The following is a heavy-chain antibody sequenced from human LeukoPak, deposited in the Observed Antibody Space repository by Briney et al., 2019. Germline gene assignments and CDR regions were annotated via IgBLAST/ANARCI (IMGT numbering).Heavy chain of an antibody. Sequence: GGSLRLSCAASGFTFSSYGMHWVRQAPSKGLEWVAVISSDGSSKYYIDSVKGRFTISRDNSKNTLLLQMNSLRAEDTAVYYCARGENSKTYPVSGYWGQGTLVTVSS. CDR1: GFTFSSYG. CDR3: ARGENSKTYPVSGY. V-gene: IGHV3-30*03. J-gene: IGHJ4*02. CDR2: ISSDGSSK. D-gene: IGHD2/OR15-2a*01.